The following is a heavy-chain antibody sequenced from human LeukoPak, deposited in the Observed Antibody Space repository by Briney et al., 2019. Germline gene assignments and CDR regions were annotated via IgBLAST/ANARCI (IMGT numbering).Heavy chain of an antibody. CDR1: GYTFTSYG. CDR3: ARDFVGDSSGYRTFPVDY. J-gene: IGHJ4*02. V-gene: IGHV1-18*01. CDR2: ISAYNGNT. Sequence: GASVKVSCKASGYTFTSYGISWVRQAPGQGLEWMGWISAYNGNTNYAQKLQGRVTMTTDTSTSTAYMELRSLRSDDTAVYYCARDFVGDSSGYRTFPVDYWGQGTLVTVSS. D-gene: IGHD3-22*01.